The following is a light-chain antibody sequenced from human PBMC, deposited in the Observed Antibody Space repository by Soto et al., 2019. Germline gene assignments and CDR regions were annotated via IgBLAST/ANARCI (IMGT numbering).Light chain of an antibody. Sequence: EIVMTQSPATLSVSPGEGATLSCRASQSVRSNLAWYQQKPGHAPRLLIYGASPRAPGIPARFSGSGSRTEFTLTISSLQSEDFAVYYCQHYDDWPYTFGQGTKLEIK. V-gene: IGKV3-15*01. CDR1: QSVRSN. CDR2: GAS. CDR3: QHYDDWPYT. J-gene: IGKJ2*01.